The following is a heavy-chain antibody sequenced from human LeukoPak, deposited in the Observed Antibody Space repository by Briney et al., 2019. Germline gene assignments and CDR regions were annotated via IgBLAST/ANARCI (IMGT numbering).Heavy chain of an antibody. Sequence: LETLSLTCTVSGGSISSYYRSWIRQPPGKGLEWIGYIYYSGSTNYNPSLKSRVTISVDTSKNQFSLQLNSVTPEDTAVYYCARDRVDRPFDYWGQGTLVTVSS. D-gene: IGHD3-3*01. J-gene: IGHJ4*02. V-gene: IGHV4-59*12. CDR1: GGSISSYY. CDR2: IYYSGST. CDR3: ARDRVDRPFDY.